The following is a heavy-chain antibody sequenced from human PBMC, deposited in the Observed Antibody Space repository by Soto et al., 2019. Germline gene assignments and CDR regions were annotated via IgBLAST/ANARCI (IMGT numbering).Heavy chain of an antibody. V-gene: IGHV3-53*01. J-gene: IGHJ6*02. CDR2: IYSGGNT. Sequence: GGSLRLSCAASGFTLSDHYIDWVRQAPEKGLEWVSIIYSGGNTYYADSVKGRFTISRDNSKNTLYLQMNSLRTEDTAVYYCAIRSGSHGWGQGTTVTGSS. CDR3: AIRSGSHG. CDR1: GFTLSDHY. D-gene: IGHD1-26*01.